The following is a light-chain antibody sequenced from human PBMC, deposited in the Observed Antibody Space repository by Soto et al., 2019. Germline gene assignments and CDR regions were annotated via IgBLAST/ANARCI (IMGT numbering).Light chain of an antibody. V-gene: IGKV1-5*01. J-gene: IGKJ1*01. CDR1: ESISVW. CDR3: QQSKTKLWT. CDR2: GAS. Sequence: DILMTQSPSTLSASVGDRVTITCRASESISVWLAWYQQKPGKAPKLLIYGASILESGVPSRFSGTGSGTEFTLTISSLQPNDFATYYCQQSKTKLWTFGQGTKVDIK.